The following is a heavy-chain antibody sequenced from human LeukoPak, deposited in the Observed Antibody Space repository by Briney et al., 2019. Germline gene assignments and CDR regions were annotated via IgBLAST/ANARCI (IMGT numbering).Heavy chain of an antibody. CDR2: ISSSGSTI. J-gene: IGHJ4*02. D-gene: IGHD1-14*01. Sequence: GGSLRLSCAASGFTFSSYEMNWVRQAPGKGLEWVSYISSSGSTIYYADSVKGRFTISRDNSKNTLYLQMNSLRVEDTALYYCAKDDNGPQDNWGQGTLVTVSS. V-gene: IGHV3-48*03. CDR1: GFTFSSYE. CDR3: AKDDNGPQDN.